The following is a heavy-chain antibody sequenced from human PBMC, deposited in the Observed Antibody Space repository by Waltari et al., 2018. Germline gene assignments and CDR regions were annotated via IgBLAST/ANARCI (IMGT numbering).Heavy chain of an antibody. V-gene: IGHV1-46*01. CDR3: TRPGQYAGFDY. D-gene: IGHD2-8*02. CDR2: RNPKDRSP. J-gene: IGHJ4*02. CDR1: GYTFTMYF. Sequence: QVQLMQSGPEVKKPGASVKVSCQASGYTFTMYFIHWGRQAPGKGFEWWGFRNPKDRSPTYADTFQGRVTLTRDMSTSAVYLELNSLRSDDTAIYYCTRPGQYAGFDYWGQGSLVNVSS.